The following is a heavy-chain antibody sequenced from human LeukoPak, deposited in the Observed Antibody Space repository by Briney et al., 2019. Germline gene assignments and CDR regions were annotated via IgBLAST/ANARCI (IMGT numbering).Heavy chain of an antibody. V-gene: IGHV3-23*01. J-gene: IGHJ4*02. CDR3: AKTPTFIAGTYYFDY. CDR1: QFTFSNYA. D-gene: IGHD6-13*01. Sequence: GGSLRLSCAASQFTFSNYAMSWVRQAPGKGLEWVSTVSASGSSTYYADSVKGRFTISRDNSKNTLYLQMNSLRAEDTAVYYCAKTPTFIAGTYYFDYWGQGTLVTVSS. CDR2: VSASGSST.